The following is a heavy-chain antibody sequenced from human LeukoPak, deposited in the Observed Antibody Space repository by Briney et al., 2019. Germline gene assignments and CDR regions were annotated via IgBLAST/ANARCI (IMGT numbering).Heavy chain of an antibody. V-gene: IGHV1-2*02. D-gene: IGHD6-13*01. CDR3: AREHAGIAAAGAHFDY. CDR1: GYTFTGYY. CDR2: INPNSGGT. J-gene: IGHJ4*02. Sequence: ASVTVSCKASGYTFTGYYMHWVRQAPGQGREWMGWINPNSGGTNYAQKFQGRVTMTRDTHISTAYMELSRLRADDTAVYYCAREHAGIAAAGAHFDYWGQGTLVTVSS.